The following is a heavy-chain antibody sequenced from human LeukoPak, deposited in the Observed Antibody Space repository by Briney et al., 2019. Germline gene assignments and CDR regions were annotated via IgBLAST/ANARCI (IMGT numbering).Heavy chain of an antibody. V-gene: IGHV5-51*01. J-gene: IGHJ5*02. CDR1: GYTFTRHW. Sequence: GESLKISCRDSGYTFTRHWIAWVRQVPGKGLEWMGIIYPRDSDTTYSPSFQGQVTISADKSINTAYLEWSSLKASDTAIYYCARHVSIAGLDPWGQGTLVTVSS. D-gene: IGHD6-13*01. CDR3: ARHVSIAGLDP. CDR2: IYPRDSDT.